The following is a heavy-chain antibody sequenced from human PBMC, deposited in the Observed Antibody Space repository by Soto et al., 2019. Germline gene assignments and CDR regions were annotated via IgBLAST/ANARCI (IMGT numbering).Heavy chain of an antibody. CDR1: GGTFRIYA. CDR2: IVPIIGTA. V-gene: IGHV1-69*01. D-gene: IGHD6-19*01. Sequence: QVQLVQSGTEVKKPGSSVNVSCQTSGGTFRIYAIRWVRQAPGQGLEWMGVIVPIIGTAYYAQKFQGRVTITADEATSTAYLELSSLRSEDTAVYYCARGRSSGWYGGVFDYWGQVTLVTVSS. J-gene: IGHJ4*02. CDR3: ARGRSSGWYGGVFDY.